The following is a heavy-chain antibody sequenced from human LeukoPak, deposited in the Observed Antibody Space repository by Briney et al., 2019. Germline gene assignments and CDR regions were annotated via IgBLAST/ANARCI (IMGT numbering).Heavy chain of an antibody. D-gene: IGHD2-8*02. CDR1: GGTFSSYA. CDR3: AVLVGSPNYFDY. V-gene: IGHV1-69*05. J-gene: IGHJ4*02. CDR2: IIPIFGTA. Sequence: SVKVSCKASGGTFSSYAISWVRQAPGQGLEWMGGIIPIFGTANYAQKFQGRVTITTDESTSTAYMELSSLRSVDTAVYYCAVLVGSPNYFDYWGQGTLVTVSS.